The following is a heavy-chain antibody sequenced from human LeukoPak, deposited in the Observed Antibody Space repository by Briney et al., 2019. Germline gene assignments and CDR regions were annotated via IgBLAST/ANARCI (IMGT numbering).Heavy chain of an antibody. J-gene: IGHJ5*02. Sequence: PSQTLFLTCTVSGGSISSGGYYWSWIRQHPGKGLEWIGYIYYSGSTYYNPSLKSRVTISVDTSKNQFSLKLSSVTAADTAVYYCARGVPDYGPTWWFDPWGQGTLVTVSS. CDR2: IYYSGST. CDR1: GGSISSGGYY. CDR3: ARGVPDYGPTWWFDP. D-gene: IGHD4-17*01. V-gene: IGHV4-31*03.